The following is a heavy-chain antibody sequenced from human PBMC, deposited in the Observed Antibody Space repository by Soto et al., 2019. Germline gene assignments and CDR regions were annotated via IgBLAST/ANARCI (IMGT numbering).Heavy chain of an antibody. D-gene: IGHD2-15*01. CDR1: GDSISSGDHY. CDR3: VRSLYGGKGLDI. V-gene: IGHV4-30-4*01. Sequence: QVQLQESGPGLVKPSQTLSLTCTVSGDSISSGDHYWTWIRQPPGKGLEWIGNIHYSGSTNDNPSLKSRITILVDTPKNQFSLKLSSVTAADTAVYYCVRSLYGGKGLDIWGQGTMVTVSS. CDR2: IHYSGST. J-gene: IGHJ3*02.